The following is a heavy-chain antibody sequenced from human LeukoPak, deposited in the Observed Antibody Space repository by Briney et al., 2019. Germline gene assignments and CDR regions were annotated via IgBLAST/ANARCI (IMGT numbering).Heavy chain of an antibody. V-gene: IGHV4-59*01. D-gene: IGHD1-26*01. CDR3: ASTSSGGPATLDY. CDR1: GGSISSYY. Sequence: SETLSLTCTVSGGSISSYYWSWIRQPPGKGLEWIGYIYYSGSTNYNPSLKSRVTISVDTSKNQFSLKLSSVTAADTAVYYCASTSSGGPATLDYWGQGTLVTVSS. CDR2: IYYSGST. J-gene: IGHJ4*02.